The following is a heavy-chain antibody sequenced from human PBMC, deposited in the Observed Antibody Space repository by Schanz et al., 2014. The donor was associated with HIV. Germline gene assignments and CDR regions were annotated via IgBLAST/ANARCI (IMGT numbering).Heavy chain of an antibody. V-gene: IGHV1-8*01. CDR3: ARARAKIEGRPVGNWFDP. CDR2: MNPNSGHT. J-gene: IGHJ5*02. CDR1: GYTFSSYD. D-gene: IGHD6-6*01. Sequence: QVQLVQSGAEVKKPGASVKVSCKASGYTFSSYDINWVRQATGQGPEWMGWMNPNSGHTGYAQKFQGRVDMTRTTSISTAYMELRGLTSEDTAVYFCARARAKIEGRPVGNWFDPWGQGTLVTVSS.